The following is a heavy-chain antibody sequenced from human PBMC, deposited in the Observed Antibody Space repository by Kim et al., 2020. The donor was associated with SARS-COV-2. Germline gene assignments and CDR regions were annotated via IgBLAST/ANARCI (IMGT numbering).Heavy chain of an antibody. CDR1: GGSVSSGSYY. CDR2: IYYSGST. D-gene: IGHD3-3*01. J-gene: IGHJ6*02. Sequence: SETLSLTCTVSGGSVSSGSYYWSWIRQPPGKGLEWIGYIYYSGSTNYNPSLKSRVTISVDTSKNQFSLKLSSVTAADTAVYYCARVGSRRTSGYISNYYYYYGMDVWGQGTTVTVSS. CDR3: ARVGSRRTSGYISNYYYYYGMDV. V-gene: IGHV4-61*01.